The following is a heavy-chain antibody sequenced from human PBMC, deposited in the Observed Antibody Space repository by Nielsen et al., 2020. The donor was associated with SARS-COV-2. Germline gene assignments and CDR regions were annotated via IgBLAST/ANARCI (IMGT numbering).Heavy chain of an antibody. J-gene: IGHJ4*02. Sequence: GSLKISCAASGFTFSSYDMHWVRQAPGKGLEWVAVIWYDGSNKYYADSVKGRFTISRDNSKNTLYLQMNSLRAEDTAVYYCAKRSGYTSGWYGDYWGQRTLVTVSS. V-gene: IGHV3-33*06. CDR1: GFTFSSYD. D-gene: IGHD6-19*01. CDR3: AKRSGYTSGWYGDY. CDR2: IWYDGSNK.